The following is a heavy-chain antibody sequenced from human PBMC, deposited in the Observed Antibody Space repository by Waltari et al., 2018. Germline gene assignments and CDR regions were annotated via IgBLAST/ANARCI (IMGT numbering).Heavy chain of an antibody. CDR3: AREEYDFWSGSEGNWFDP. J-gene: IGHJ5*02. D-gene: IGHD3-3*01. CDR2: INPIFGTA. CDR1: GGTFSSYA. Sequence: QVQLVQSGAEVKKPGSSVKVSCKASGGTFSSYAISWVRQAPGQGLEWMGRINPIFGTANYAQKFQGRVTITADKSTSTAYMELSSLRSEDTAVYYCAREEYDFWSGSEGNWFDPWGQGTLVTVSS. V-gene: IGHV1-69*13.